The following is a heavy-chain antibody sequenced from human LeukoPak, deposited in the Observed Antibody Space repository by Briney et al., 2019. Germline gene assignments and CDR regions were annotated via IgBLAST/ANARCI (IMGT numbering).Heavy chain of an antibody. CDR1: GLGFGSFW. V-gene: IGHV3-7*02. CDR2: INQDGREK. Sequence: PGGSLRLSCAASGLGFGSFWMSWVRQAPGKGLEWVANINQDGREKDYVDSVKGRFTISRDSAKNSLYLQMNSLRAEDTAVYYCARISWYSWGQGTLVTVSS. CDR3: ARISWYS. J-gene: IGHJ4*02. D-gene: IGHD6-13*01.